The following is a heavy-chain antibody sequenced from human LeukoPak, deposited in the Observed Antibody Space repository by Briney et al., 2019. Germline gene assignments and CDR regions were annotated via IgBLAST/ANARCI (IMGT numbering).Heavy chain of an antibody. J-gene: IGHJ4*02. D-gene: IGHD5-18*01. CDR2: IKQDGSEK. V-gene: IGHV3-7*03. CDR1: GFTFSNLW. CDR3: AKDPPSPFSYGLGYY. Sequence: GGSLRLSCAASGFTFSNLWMSWVRQAPGRGLKWVANIKQDGSEKYYVDSVKGRFTISRDNAQNSLYLQMNSLRAEDTAIYYCAKDPPSPFSYGLGYYWGQGTLVTVSS.